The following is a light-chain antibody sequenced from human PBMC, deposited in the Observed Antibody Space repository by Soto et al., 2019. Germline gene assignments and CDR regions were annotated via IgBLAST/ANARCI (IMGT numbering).Light chain of an antibody. Sequence: EIVLTQSPATLSLSPGERATLSCRASQSVSSYLAWYQQKPGQAPRLLIYDASNRATGIPARFSGSGSGTDFTLTISSLEPEDFAVYYCQQRSNWLPRTFGQGNKLEIK. CDR1: QSVSSY. CDR3: QQRSNWLPRT. V-gene: IGKV3-11*01. J-gene: IGKJ2*01. CDR2: DAS.